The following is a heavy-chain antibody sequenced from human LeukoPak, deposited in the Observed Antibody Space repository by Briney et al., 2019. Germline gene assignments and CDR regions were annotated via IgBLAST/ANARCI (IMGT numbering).Heavy chain of an antibody. D-gene: IGHD5-12*01. CDR2: INGDGSRT. J-gene: IGHJ4*02. CDR1: GFTFSDYW. CDR3: AREKRYDDFDY. Sequence: GGSLRLSCAASGFTFSDYWMHWVRQAPGKGLVWVPRINGDGSRTGYADSVKGRITISRDNAKNTLHLQMNSLRAEDTAVYYCAREKRYDDFDYWGQGTLVTVSS. V-gene: IGHV3-74*01.